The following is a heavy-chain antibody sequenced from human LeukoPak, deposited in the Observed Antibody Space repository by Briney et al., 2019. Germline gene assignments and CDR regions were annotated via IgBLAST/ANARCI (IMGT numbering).Heavy chain of an antibody. CDR3: ARAFGDYVWGSFDY. CDR2: ISAYSGNT. D-gene: IGHD3-16*01. V-gene: IGHV1-18*01. J-gene: IGHJ4*02. Sequence: GASVKVSCKASGYTFTSYGISWVRQAPGQGLEWMGWISAYSGNTNYAQKLQGRVTMTTDTSTSTAYMELRSLRSDDTAVYYCARAFGDYVWGSFDYWGQGTLVTVSS. CDR1: GYTFTSYG.